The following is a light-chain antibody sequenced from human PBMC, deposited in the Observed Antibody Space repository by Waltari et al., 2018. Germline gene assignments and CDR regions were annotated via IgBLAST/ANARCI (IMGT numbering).Light chain of an antibody. Sequence: DIVMTQSPDSLAVSLGERATINCKYSQSVLYSSNNKNYLAWYQQKPGQPPKLFIYWASTRESGVPDRFSGGGSGTDFTLTISSLQAEDVAVYYCQQYYTSPFTFGPGTKVDIK. CDR2: WAS. CDR3: QQYYTSPFT. CDR1: QSVLYSSNNKNY. V-gene: IGKV4-1*01. J-gene: IGKJ3*01.